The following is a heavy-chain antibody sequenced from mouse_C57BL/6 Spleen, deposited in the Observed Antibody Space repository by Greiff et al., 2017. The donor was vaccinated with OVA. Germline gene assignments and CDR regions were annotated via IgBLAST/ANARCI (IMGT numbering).Heavy chain of an antibody. CDR2: ILPGSGST. V-gene: IGHV1-9*01. D-gene: IGHD1-1*01. CDR1: GYTFPGYW. CDR3: AREPNYYGSSNWYFDV. J-gene: IGHJ1*03. Sequence: QVQLKESGAELMKPGASVKLSCKATGYTFPGYWIEWVKQRPGHGLEWIGEILPGSGSTNYNEKFKGKATLTADTSSNTAYMQLSSLTTEDSAIYYCAREPNYYGSSNWYFDVWGTGTTVTVSS.